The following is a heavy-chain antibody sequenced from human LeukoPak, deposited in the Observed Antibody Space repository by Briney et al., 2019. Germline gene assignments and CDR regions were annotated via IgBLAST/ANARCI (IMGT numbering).Heavy chain of an antibody. CDR1: GFTFSNYA. CDR3: ARLGEYSSSWYDY. J-gene: IGHJ4*02. Sequence: GGSLRLSRAASGFTFSNYAMSWVRQAPGRGLEWVAFLRYDGSDQKYADSVKGRFTISRDNSKNTLYLQMDSLRLEDAAVYYCARLGEYSSSWYDYWGQGTLVTVSS. V-gene: IGHV3-30*02. D-gene: IGHD6-13*01. CDR2: LRYDGSDQ.